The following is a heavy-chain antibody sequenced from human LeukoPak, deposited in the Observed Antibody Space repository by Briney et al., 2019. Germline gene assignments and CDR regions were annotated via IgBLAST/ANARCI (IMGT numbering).Heavy chain of an antibody. CDR3: AKVRGGYIDAFDI. CDR2: IRYDGSDK. J-gene: IGHJ3*02. D-gene: IGHD5-24*01. CDR1: GFTFSSYG. Sequence: GGSLRLSCAASGFTFSSYGMHWVRQAPGKGLEWVAFIRYDGSDKHYADSVKGRFTISRDNSKDTLYLQMNNLGAEDTAVYYCAKVRGGYIDAFDIWGQGTMLTVSS. V-gene: IGHV3-30*02.